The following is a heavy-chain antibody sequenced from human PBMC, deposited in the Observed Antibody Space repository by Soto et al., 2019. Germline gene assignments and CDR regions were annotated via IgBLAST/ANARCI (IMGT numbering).Heavy chain of an antibody. D-gene: IGHD3-10*01. V-gene: IGHV1-69*13. CDR3: ARDREDGSGTKYNWFDS. CDR1: GGTFGNLG. Sequence: SVKVSCKASGGTFGNLGISWLRQAPGQGLEWMGGTIPIFDTPHYAEKFRDRLTITADATSTAHMELTSLSSEDTATYYCARDREDGSGTKYNWFDSWGQGTRVTVSS. CDR2: TIPIFDTP. J-gene: IGHJ5*01.